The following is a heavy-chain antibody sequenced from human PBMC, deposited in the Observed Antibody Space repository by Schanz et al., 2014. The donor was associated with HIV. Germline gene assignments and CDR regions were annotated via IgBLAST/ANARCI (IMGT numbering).Heavy chain of an antibody. CDR3: AREKVGILADYTPNGMDV. V-gene: IGHV1-18*04. D-gene: IGHD3-9*01. CDR1: GYTFTGYY. CDR2: ISAYNGNT. Sequence: QVQLVQSGAEVKKPGASVKVSCKASGYTFTGYYMHWVRQAPGQGLEWMGWISAYNGNTNYAQKLQGRVTMTTDTSTSTAYMDLRSLRSDDTAVYYCAREKVGILADYTPNGMDVWGQGTTVTVSS. J-gene: IGHJ6*02.